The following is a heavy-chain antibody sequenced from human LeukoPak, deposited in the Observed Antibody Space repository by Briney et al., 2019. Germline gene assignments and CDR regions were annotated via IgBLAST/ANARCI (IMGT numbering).Heavy chain of an antibody. CDR2: IYPNSGGT. J-gene: IGHJ4*02. D-gene: IGHD5-18*01. CDR1: GYIFTGYH. Sequence: ASVKVSCKASGYIFTGYHIHWVRQAPGQGVEWMGWIYPNSGGTSYAQKFQGRVTMTRDTSISTAYMELSRLRSDDTAVYYCARAKVIVPDYWGQGTLVTVSS. CDR3: ARAKVIVPDY. V-gene: IGHV1-2*02.